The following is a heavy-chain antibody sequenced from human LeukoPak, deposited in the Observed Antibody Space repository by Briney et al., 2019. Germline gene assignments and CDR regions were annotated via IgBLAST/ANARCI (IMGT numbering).Heavy chain of an antibody. Sequence: ASVKVSCKASGYFFTGYYMHWVRQAPGQGLGWMGWINPNGGDTNYAQRFQGRVTMTRDTSISTAYMDLSTLTSDDTAVYFCARDGDTTGTTHFDYWGQGTLVTVSS. J-gene: IGHJ4*02. CDR3: ARDGDTTGTTHFDY. CDR1: GYFFTGYY. CDR2: INPNGGDT. V-gene: IGHV1-2*02. D-gene: IGHD1-1*01.